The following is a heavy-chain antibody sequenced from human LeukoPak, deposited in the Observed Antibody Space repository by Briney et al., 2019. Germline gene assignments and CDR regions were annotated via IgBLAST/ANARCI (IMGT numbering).Heavy chain of an antibody. D-gene: IGHD3-3*01. V-gene: IGHV1-2*02. J-gene: IGHJ5*02. CDR2: INPNSGGT. Sequence: ASVKVSCKASGYTFTGYYMYWVRQAPGQGLEWMGWINPNSGGTNYAQKFQGRVTMTRDTSISTAYMELSRLRSDDTAVYYCARAGGRAYYDFWSGYAYGKNWFDPWGQGTLVTVSS. CDR1: GYTFTGYY. CDR3: ARAGGRAYYDFWSGYAYGKNWFDP.